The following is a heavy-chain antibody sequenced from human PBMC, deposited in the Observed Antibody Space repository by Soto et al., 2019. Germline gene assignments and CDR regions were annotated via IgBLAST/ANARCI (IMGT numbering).Heavy chain of an antibody. CDR2: MNPNSGNT. J-gene: IGHJ3*02. CDR1: GYTFTSYD. D-gene: IGHD2-21*02. V-gene: IGHV1-8*01. CDR3: AAPVVVTAFDAFDI. Sequence: ASVKVSCKASGYTFTSYDINWVRQATGQGLEWMGWMNPNSGNTGYAQKFQGRVTMTRNTSISTAYMELSSLRSEDTAVYYCAAPVVVTAFDAFDIWGQGTMVTVSS.